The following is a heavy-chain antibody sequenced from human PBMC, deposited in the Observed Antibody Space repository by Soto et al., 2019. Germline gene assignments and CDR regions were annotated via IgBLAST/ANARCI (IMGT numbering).Heavy chain of an antibody. CDR1: GGSLSGYY. CDR3: ARGPLGAAAT. Sequence: QVQLQQWGAGLLKPSETLSLTCAVYGGSLSGYYWSWIRQPPGKGLEWIGEINRSGSTTYIPSLKGRVIISVDTSNNQFSPKLRSVTAADTAVYYCARGPLGAAATWGQGTLVTLSS. J-gene: IGHJ5*02. D-gene: IGHD2-2*01. V-gene: IGHV4-34*01. CDR2: INRSGST.